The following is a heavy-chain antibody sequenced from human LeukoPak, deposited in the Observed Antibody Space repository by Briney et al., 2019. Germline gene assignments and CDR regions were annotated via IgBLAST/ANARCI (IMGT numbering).Heavy chain of an antibody. V-gene: IGHV3-48*02. Sequence: PGGSLRLSCAASELTFSSYSMNWVRQAPGKGLEWVSYISSSSIISYADSVKGRFTISRDNAKNSLYLQMNSLRDEDTAVYYCARTVIAVAANWFDPWGQGTLVTVSS. CDR2: ISSSSII. J-gene: IGHJ5*02. CDR3: ARTVIAVAANWFDP. CDR1: ELTFSSYS. D-gene: IGHD6-19*01.